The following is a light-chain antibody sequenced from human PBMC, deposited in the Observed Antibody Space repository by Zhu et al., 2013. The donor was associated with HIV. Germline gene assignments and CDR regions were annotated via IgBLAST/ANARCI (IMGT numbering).Light chain of an antibody. J-gene: IGKJ4*01. CDR2: GAS. Sequence: EIVLTQSPGTLSLSPGERATLSCRASQSVSSSYLAWYQQKPGLAPRLLIYGASTRAPDIPARFSASGSGTDFTLTISSLQSEDFGVYYCQQYDNWPPITFGGGTKVDIK. V-gene: IGKV3-15*01. CDR1: QSVSSSY. CDR3: QQYDNWPPIT.